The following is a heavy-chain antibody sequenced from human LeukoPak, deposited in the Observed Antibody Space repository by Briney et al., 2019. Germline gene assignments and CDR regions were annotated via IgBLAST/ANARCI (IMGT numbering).Heavy chain of an antibody. CDR1: GYTFTGYY. J-gene: IGHJ6*02. CDR2: INPNSGAT. D-gene: IGHD2-15*01. CDR3: ARSSYCSGGSCYSYYYYGMDV. V-gene: IGHV1-2*02. Sequence: ASVKVSCKASGYTFTGYYMHWVRQAPGQGLEWMGWINPNSGATNYAQKFQGRVTMTRDTSISTAYMELSRLRSDDTAVYYCARSSYCSGGSCYSYYYYGMDVWGQGTTVTVSS.